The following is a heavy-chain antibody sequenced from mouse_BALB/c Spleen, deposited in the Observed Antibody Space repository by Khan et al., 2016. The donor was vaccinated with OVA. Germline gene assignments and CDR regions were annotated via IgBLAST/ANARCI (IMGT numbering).Heavy chain of an antibody. Sequence: QIQLVQSGPELKKPGETVRISCKASGYTFTTAGIQWVQQMPGKGLKWIGWINTHSGEPKYAENFKGRFAFSLEISVNTAYLQITNLKYEDTATYVCARGGAACYRNDGGAMEYWGQGTSVTVSS. CDR2: INTHSGEP. D-gene: IGHD2-14*01. J-gene: IGHJ4*01. V-gene: IGHV9-4*02. CDR3: ARGGAACYRNDGGAMEY. CDR1: GYTFTTAG.